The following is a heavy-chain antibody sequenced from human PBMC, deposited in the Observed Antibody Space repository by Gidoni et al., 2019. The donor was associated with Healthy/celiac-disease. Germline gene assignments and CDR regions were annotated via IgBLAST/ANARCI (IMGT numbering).Heavy chain of an antibody. CDR2: INSDGSST. J-gene: IGHJ6*02. D-gene: IGHD3-22*01. CDR1: GFTFSSYW. V-gene: IGHV3-74*01. Sequence: EVQLVESGGGLVQHGGSLRLSCAASGFTFSSYWLHWVCQAPGKGLVWVSRINSDGSSTSYADSVKGRFTISRDNAKNTLYLQMNSLRAEDTAVYYCARDRVTPYYYDSSGYQYYYYYGMDVWGQGTTVTVSS. CDR3: ARDRVTPYYYDSSGYQYYYYYGMDV.